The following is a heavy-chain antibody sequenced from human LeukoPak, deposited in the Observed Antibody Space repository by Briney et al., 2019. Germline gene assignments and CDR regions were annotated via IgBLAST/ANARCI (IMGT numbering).Heavy chain of an antibody. Sequence: GGSLRLSCAASGFTFSSYAMSWVRQAPGKGLEWVSAISGSGGSTYYADSVKGRFTISRDNSKNTLYLQMNSLRAEDTAVYYCAKSLEGHCSGGSCYIDYWGQGTLVTVSS. D-gene: IGHD2-15*01. CDR2: ISGSGGST. J-gene: IGHJ4*02. V-gene: IGHV3-23*01. CDR1: GFTFSSYA. CDR3: AKSLEGHCSGGSCYIDY.